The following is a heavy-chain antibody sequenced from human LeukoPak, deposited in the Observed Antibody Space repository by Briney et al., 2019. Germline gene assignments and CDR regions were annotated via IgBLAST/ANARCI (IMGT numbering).Heavy chain of an antibody. D-gene: IGHD6-13*01. Sequence: GGSLRLSCAASGFTFSSYGMHWVRQTPGEGLECVAFIRYDGGNQYYTDSVKGRFTISRDNSKNTIYLQMNSLRAEDTAVYYCAKDLRSRIAAAGAPDYWGQGTLVTVSS. J-gene: IGHJ4*02. CDR3: AKDLRSRIAAAGAPDY. CDR2: IRYDGGNQ. V-gene: IGHV3-30*02. CDR1: GFTFSSYG.